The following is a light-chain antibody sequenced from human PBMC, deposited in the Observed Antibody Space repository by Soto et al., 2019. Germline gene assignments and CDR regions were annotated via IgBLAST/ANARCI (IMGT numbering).Light chain of an antibody. Sequence: QSALTQPASVSGSPGQSITISCTGTSSDVGGYNNVSWYQQHPGKAPKLIIYEVSNRPTGVYNRFSGSNSGNTASLSVSGLQAEDECEYYCSSFTPRSNGVFGGGTQHTVL. V-gene: IGLV2-14*01. CDR3: SSFTPRSNGV. J-gene: IGLJ3*02. CDR2: EVS. CDR1: SSDVGGYNN.